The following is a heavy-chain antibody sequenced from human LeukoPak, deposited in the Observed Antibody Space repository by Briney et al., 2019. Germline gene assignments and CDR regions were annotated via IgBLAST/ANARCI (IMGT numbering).Heavy chain of an antibody. CDR3: AKDIHPGPYYYYYYMDV. J-gene: IGHJ6*03. Sequence: GGSLRLFCAASGFTFDDYTMHWVRQAPGKGLEWVSLISWDGGSTYYADSVKGRFTISRDNSKNSLYLQMNSLRTEDTALYYCAKDIHPGPYYYYYYMDVWGKGTTVTVSS. CDR1: GFTFDDYT. V-gene: IGHV3-43*01. CDR2: ISWDGGST.